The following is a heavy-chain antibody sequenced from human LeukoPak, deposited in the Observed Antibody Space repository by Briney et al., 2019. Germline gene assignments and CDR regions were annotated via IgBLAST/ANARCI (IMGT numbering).Heavy chain of an antibody. CDR1: GYTFTGYY. D-gene: IGHD2-2*03. CDR3: ARVDAAKSWISNMDV. Sequence: EASVKVSCKASGYTFTGYYMHWVRQAPGQGLEWMGWINPNSGGTNYAQKFQGRVTMTRDTSISTAYMELSRLRSDDTAVYYCARVDAAKSWISNMDVWGKGTTVTISS. V-gene: IGHV1-2*02. CDR2: INPNSGGT. J-gene: IGHJ6*03.